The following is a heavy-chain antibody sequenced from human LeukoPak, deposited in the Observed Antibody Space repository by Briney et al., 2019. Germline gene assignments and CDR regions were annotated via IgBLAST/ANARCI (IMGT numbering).Heavy chain of an antibody. Sequence: SETLSLTCTVSGGSISSSSYYWGWIRQPPGKGLEWIGSIYYSGSTYYNPSLKSRVTISVDTSKNQFSLKLSSVTAADTAVYYCAINYGDYGNFDYWGQGTLVTVSS. V-gene: IGHV4-39*07. J-gene: IGHJ4*02. CDR3: AINYGDYGNFDY. CDR1: GGSISSSSYY. D-gene: IGHD4-17*01. CDR2: IYYSGST.